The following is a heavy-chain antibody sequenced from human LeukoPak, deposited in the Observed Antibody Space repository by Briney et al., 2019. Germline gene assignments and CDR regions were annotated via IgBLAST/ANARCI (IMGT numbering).Heavy chain of an antibody. V-gene: IGHV4-30-4*01. CDR3: ARATEWIQHHTNDAFDI. D-gene: IGHD5-18*01. CDR1: GGSISSGDYY. CDR2: IYYSGST. J-gene: IGHJ3*02. Sequence: NASQTLSLTCTVSGGSISSGDYYWSWIRQPRGKGLEWIGYIYYSGSTYYNPSLKTRVTISVDTSKNQFSLKLSSVTAADTAVYYCARATEWIQHHTNDAFDIWGQGTMVTVSS.